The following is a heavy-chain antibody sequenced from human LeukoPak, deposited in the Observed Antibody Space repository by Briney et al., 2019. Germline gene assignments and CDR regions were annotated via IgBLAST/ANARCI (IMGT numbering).Heavy chain of an antibody. V-gene: IGHV4-38-2*02. CDR2: IYHSGST. J-gene: IGHJ4*02. CDR1: GYSISSGYY. D-gene: IGHD3-22*01. CDR3: VNYYDSSDYQQPNHFDY. Sequence: SETLSLTCTVSGYSISSGYYWGWIRQPPGKGLEWIGSIYHSGSTYYNPSLKSRVTISVDTSKNQFSLKLSSVTAADTAVYYCVNYYDSSDYQQPNHFDYWGQGTLVTASS.